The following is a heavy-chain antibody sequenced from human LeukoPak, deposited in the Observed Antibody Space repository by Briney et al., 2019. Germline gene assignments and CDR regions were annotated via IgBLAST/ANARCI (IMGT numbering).Heavy chain of an antibody. D-gene: IGHD6-19*01. Sequence: SETLSLTCTVSGGSISSSNYYWGWIRQPPGKGLEWIGSIYYSGNTHYNPSLKSRVTISVDTSKNQFSLNLKYVTAAETAVYYCVRHPTFSSGWYVDYWGQGTLVTVSS. J-gene: IGHJ4*02. V-gene: IGHV4-39*01. CDR1: GGSISSSNYY. CDR3: VRHPTFSSGWYVDY. CDR2: IYYSGNT.